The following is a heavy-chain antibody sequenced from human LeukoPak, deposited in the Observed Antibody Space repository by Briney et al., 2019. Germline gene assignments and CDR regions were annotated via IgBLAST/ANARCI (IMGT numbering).Heavy chain of an antibody. CDR3: AKDLGGYCSSTSCYGRWFDP. D-gene: IGHD2-2*01. Sequence: QPGGSLRLSCAASGFTFSSYAMAWVRQAPGKGLEWVSGISVSGGSTYYADSVKGRFTISRDNSKNTLYLQMNSLRAEDTAVYYCAKDLGGYCSSTSCYGRWFDPWGQGTLVTVSS. V-gene: IGHV3-23*01. CDR2: ISVSGGST. CDR1: GFTFSSYA. J-gene: IGHJ5*02.